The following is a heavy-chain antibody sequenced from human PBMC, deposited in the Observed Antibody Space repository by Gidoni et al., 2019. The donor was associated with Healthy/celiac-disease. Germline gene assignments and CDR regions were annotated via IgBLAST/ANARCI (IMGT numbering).Heavy chain of an antibody. J-gene: IGHJ3*02. CDR3: AREDSSGWNTRAFDI. D-gene: IGHD6-19*01. CDR1: GYTFTGYY. V-gene: IGHV1-2*04. CDR2: INPNSGGT. Sequence: QVQLVQSGAEVKKPGASVKVSCKASGYTFTGYYMHWVRQAPGQGLEWMGWINPNSGGTNYAQKFQGWVTMTRDTSSSTAYMELSRLRSDDTAVYYCAREDSSGWNTRAFDIWGQGTMVTVSS.